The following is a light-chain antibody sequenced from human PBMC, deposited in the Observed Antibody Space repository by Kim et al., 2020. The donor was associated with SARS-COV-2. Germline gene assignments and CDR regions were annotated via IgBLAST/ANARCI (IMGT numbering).Light chain of an antibody. Sequence: SVTLNFKSSQTVLYNSNNKNCLAWYQQKPGQAPKLLIYWASIRESGVSDRFSGSGSETDFTLTISSLQAEDVAVYYCQQYYSTPPSCGQGTKLEI. J-gene: IGKJ2*03. V-gene: IGKV4-1*01. CDR3: QQYYSTPPS. CDR2: WAS. CDR1: QTVLYNSNNKNC.